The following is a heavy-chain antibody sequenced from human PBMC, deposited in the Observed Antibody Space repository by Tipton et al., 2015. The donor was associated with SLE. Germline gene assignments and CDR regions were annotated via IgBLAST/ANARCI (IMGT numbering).Heavy chain of an antibody. CDR2: IWHDGSNE. V-gene: IGHV3-33*08. CDR1: GFSFSEKG. CDR3: ASLLTAYYGMDV. D-gene: IGHD2-15*01. J-gene: IGHJ6*02. Sequence: SLRLSCAASGFSFSEKGMHWVRQAPGKGLEWVAVIWHDGSNEYYGDYVKGRFTISRDNSKSTLYLQMNSLRAEDTALYYCASLLTAYYGMDVWGQGTTVTVSS.